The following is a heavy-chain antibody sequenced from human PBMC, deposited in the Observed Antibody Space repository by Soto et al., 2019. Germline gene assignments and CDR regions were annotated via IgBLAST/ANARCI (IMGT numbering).Heavy chain of an antibody. J-gene: IGHJ3*02. CDR3: ARDASTGDAFDI. CDR1: GGSISSYY. V-gene: IGHV4-59*01. Sequence: SETLSLTCTVSGGSISSYYWSWIRQPPGKGPEWIGYIYYSGSTNYNPSLKSRVTISVDTSKNQFSLKLSSVTAADTAVYYCARDASTGDAFDIWGQGTMVTVSS. CDR2: IYYSGST. D-gene: IGHD1-1*01.